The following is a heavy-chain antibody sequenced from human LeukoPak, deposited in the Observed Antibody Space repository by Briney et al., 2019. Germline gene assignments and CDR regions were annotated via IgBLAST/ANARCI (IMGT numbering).Heavy chain of an antibody. J-gene: IGHJ6*02. Sequence: SETLSLTCAVYGGSFSGYYWSWVRQPPGNGLEWIGEIKHSGSTNYNPSLKSRVTISVDTSKNQFSLKLSSVTAADTAVYYCARGTAGTVTTFSGVYYYGMDVWGQGTTVTVSS. CDR3: ARGTAGTVTTFSGVYYYGMDV. CDR2: IKHSGST. D-gene: IGHD4-17*01. CDR1: GGSFSGYY. V-gene: IGHV4-34*01.